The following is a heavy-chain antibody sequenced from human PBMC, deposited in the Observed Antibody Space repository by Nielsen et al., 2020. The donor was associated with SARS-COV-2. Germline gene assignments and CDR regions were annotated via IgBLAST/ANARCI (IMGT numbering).Heavy chain of an antibody. CDR1: GFTFSWYA. J-gene: IGHJ5*02. CDR3: AKSIPVGPAAIPSWFDP. Sequence: GGSLRLSCAASGFTFSWYAMAWVRQAPGQGLECVSTISESGGSTSYADSVKGRFTISRDNSNNTLYLQMNSLRAEDTAIYYCAKSIPVGPAAIPSWFDPWGQGTLVTVSS. D-gene: IGHD2-2*01. V-gene: IGHV3-23*01. CDR2: ISESGGST.